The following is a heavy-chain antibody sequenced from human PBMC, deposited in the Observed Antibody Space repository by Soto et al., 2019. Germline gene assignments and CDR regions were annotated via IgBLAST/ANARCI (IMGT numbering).Heavy chain of an antibody. Sequence: GESLKISCKGSGYSFTSYWISWVRQMPGKGLEWMGRIDPSDSYTNYSPSFQGHVTISADKSISTAYLQWSSLKASDTAMYYCARLLDPYYYYYGMDVWGQETTVTVSS. V-gene: IGHV5-10-1*01. J-gene: IGHJ6*02. D-gene: IGHD3-3*02. CDR1: GYSFTSYW. CDR3: ARLLDPYYYYYGMDV. CDR2: IDPSDSYT.